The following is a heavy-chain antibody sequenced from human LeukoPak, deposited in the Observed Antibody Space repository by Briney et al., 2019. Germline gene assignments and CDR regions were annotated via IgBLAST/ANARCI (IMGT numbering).Heavy chain of an antibody. J-gene: IGHJ4*02. V-gene: IGHV4-34*01. D-gene: IGHD1-1*01. CDR3: ARRAYSAAYWKHFDY. CDR2: INHSGST. Sequence: SETLSLTCAVYGGSFSGYYWSWIRQPPGKGLEWIGEINHSGSTNYNPSLKSRVTISVDSSKNQFSLKLNSVTAADTAVYFCARRAYSAAYWKHFDYWGQGTLVTVSS. CDR1: GGSFSGYY.